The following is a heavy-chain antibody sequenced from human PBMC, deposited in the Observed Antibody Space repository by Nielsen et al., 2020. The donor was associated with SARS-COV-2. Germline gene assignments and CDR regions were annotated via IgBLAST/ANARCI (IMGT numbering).Heavy chain of an antibody. CDR2: MSAADGRT. CDR1: GYTFTNSY. Sequence: ASVKVSCEASGYTFTNSYMHWVRQAPGQRLEWMGWMSAADGRTTYSQKFQGRVTTTRDTSATTVYLELSSLTSEDTAVYYCARDTGNWYMDVWGKGTTVTVSS. J-gene: IGHJ6*04. CDR3: ARDTGNWYMDV. D-gene: IGHD6-13*01. V-gene: IGHV1-3*01.